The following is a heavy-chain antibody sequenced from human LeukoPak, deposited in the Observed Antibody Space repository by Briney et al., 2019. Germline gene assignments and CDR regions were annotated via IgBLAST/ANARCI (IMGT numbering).Heavy chain of an antibody. V-gene: IGHV4-39*07. Sequence: SETLSLTCTVSGGSISSRSYYWGWIRQPPGKGLEWIGSIYYSGSTYYNPSLKSRVTISVDTSKNQFSLKLSSVTAADTAVYYCATDSSGYYGYFDYWGQGTLVTVSS. D-gene: IGHD3-22*01. J-gene: IGHJ4*02. CDR1: GGSISSRSYY. CDR3: ATDSSGYYGYFDY. CDR2: IYYSGST.